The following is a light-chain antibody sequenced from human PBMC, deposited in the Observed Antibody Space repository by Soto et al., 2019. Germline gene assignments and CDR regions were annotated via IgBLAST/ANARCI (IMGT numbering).Light chain of an antibody. CDR2: GAS. V-gene: IGKV1-39*01. J-gene: IGKJ1*01. CDR1: QGIRNY. CDR3: QQTYSTPSWT. Sequence: DIQMTQSPSSLSASVGDRVTITCRASQGIRNYLNWYQRKPGKAPKLLIYGASSLQSGVPSRFSGSGSGTDFTLTITSLQPEGFATYFCQQTYSTPSWTFGLGTKVEIK.